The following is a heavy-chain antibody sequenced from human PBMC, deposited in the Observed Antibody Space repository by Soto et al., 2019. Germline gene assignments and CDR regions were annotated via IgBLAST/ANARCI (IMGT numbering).Heavy chain of an antibody. J-gene: IGHJ6*02. CDR2: IYYSGST. Sequence: PAEALSLTCTVSGGSITISTYYWVWIRQPPGKGLERIGSIYYSGSTDCNPSIKSRVTMSVDTSENHFSLKLGSVTAADTAVYYCARLASSWYDYYYGMDVWGQGTTVTVSS. CDR1: GGSITISTYY. CDR3: ARLASSWYDYYYGMDV. D-gene: IGHD6-13*01. V-gene: IGHV4-39*01.